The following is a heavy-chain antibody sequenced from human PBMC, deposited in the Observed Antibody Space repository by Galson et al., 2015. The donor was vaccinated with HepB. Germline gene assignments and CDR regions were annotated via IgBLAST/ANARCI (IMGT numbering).Heavy chain of an antibody. J-gene: IGHJ4*02. CDR1: GFTFSSYA. CDR3: ARPPPFRSGSYYFDY. D-gene: IGHD1-26*01. Sequence: SLRLSCAASGFTFSSYAMHWVRQAPGKGLEWVAVISYDGSNKYYADSVKGRFTISRDNSKNTLYLQMNSLRAEDTAAYYCARPPPFRSGSYYFDYWGQGTLVTVSS. CDR2: ISYDGSNK. V-gene: IGHV3-30-3*01.